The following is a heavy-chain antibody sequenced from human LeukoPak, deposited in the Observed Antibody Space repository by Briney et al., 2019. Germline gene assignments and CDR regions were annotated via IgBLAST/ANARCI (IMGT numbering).Heavy chain of an antibody. CDR3: ASPSMTAPYYFDY. CDR1: GGSISSSSYY. CDR2: IYYSGST. J-gene: IGHJ4*02. Sequence: SETLSLTCTVSGGSISSSSYYWGWIRQPPGKGLEWIGSIYYSGSTYYNPSLKSRVTISVDTPKNQFSLKLSSVTAADTAVYYCASPSMTAPYYFDYWGQGTLVTVSS. V-gene: IGHV4-39*01. D-gene: IGHD2-21*02.